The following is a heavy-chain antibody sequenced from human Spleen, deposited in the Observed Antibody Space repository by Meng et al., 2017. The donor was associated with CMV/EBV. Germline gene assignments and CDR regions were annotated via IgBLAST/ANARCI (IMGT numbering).Heavy chain of an antibody. CDR2: IKQDGIEK. J-gene: IGHJ4*02. D-gene: IGHD2-2*03. V-gene: IGHV3-7*01. Sequence: GESLKISCAASGFAFSSYAMHWVRQAPGKGLEWVATIKQDGIEKYYVDSVKGRFTISRDNAKNSLYLQMNSLRAEDAAVYYCARGVGWIYYFDYWGQGTLVTVSS. CDR1: GFAFSSYA. CDR3: ARGVGWIYYFDY.